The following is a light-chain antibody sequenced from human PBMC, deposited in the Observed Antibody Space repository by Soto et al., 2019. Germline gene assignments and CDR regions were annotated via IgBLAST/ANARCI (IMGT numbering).Light chain of an antibody. CDR3: SSYTNTNTWV. Sequence: QSALTQPASVSASPGQSITISCTGTSSDVGGYNFVSWYQQFSGKAPKLMIYEVINRPSGVSNRFSGSKSGNTASLTISGLQAEDAADYYCSSYTNTNTWVFGGGTKLTVL. CDR1: SSDVGGYNF. J-gene: IGLJ3*02. V-gene: IGLV2-14*01. CDR2: EVI.